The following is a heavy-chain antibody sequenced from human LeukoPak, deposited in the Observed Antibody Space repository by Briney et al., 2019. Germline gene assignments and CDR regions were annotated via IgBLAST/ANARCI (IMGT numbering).Heavy chain of an antibody. J-gene: IGHJ4*02. CDR3: ARGIYGDYVALGY. D-gene: IGHD4-17*01. CDR1: GGSFSGYY. Sequence: PSETLSLTCAVYGGSFSGYYWSWIRQPPGKGLEWIGEINHSGSTNYNPSLKSRVTISVDTSKNQFSLKLSSVTAADTAVNYCARGIYGDYVALGYWGQGTLVTVSS. V-gene: IGHV4-34*01. CDR2: INHSGST.